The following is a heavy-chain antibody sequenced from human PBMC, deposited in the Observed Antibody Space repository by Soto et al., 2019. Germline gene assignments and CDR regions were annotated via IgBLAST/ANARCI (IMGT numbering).Heavy chain of an antibody. V-gene: IGHV3-9*01. CDR3: AKDKVPYYDFWSGQRWFDP. D-gene: IGHD3-3*01. CDR2: ISWHSAST. Sequence: PGGSLRLSCTAFGFTFDDYGMHWVRQVPGKGLEWVSGISWHSASTVYADSVRGRFTISRDNSKSIVYLQMNNVRIEDTAKYYCAKDKVPYYDFWSGQRWFDPWGQGTQVTVSS. J-gene: IGHJ5*02. CDR1: GFTFDDYG.